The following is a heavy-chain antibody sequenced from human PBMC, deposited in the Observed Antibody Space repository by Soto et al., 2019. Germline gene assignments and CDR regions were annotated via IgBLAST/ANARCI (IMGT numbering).Heavy chain of an antibody. CDR1: GDSISSVNW. Sequence: QVHLQESGPGLVKPSETLSLTCGVSGDSISSVNWWSWVRQSPGRGLEWIGEIYHSGSTNYNPSLTSRVTVSVDKSKNQFSLQLTPVTAPDTAVYYCATFSGFFTISPLDAWGQGILVTVSS. CDR3: ATFSGFFTISPLDA. J-gene: IGHJ5*02. V-gene: IGHV4-4*02. D-gene: IGHD2-8*01. CDR2: IYHSGST.